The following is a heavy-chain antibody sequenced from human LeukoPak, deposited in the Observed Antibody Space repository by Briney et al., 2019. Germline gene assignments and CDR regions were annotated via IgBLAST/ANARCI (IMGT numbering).Heavy chain of an antibody. CDR1: GFTFTNHA. V-gene: IGHV1-18*01. Sequence: GSVKVSCKASGFTFTNHAISWVRQAPGQGLEWMGGISACNRNTNYAHILQGRVTITRDKSTSTAYMEVRSLRSDDTAVFYCARRGYSSSWYYAFDIWGQGTMVTVSS. J-gene: IGHJ3*02. CDR3: ARRGYSSSWYYAFDI. D-gene: IGHD6-13*01. CDR2: ISACNRNT.